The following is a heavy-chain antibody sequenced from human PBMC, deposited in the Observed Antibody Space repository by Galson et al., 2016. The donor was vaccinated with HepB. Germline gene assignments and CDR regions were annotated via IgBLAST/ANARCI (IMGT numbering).Heavy chain of an antibody. CDR1: GVSVSNYY. V-gene: IGHV4-59*02. CDR3: GRGQLGNWIDP. J-gene: IGHJ5*02. D-gene: IGHD1-1*01. Sequence: SETLSLTCTVSGVSVSNYYWTWIRQPPGKGLEWIGYIYYSGGTNYNPSLKSRVTISLDMSKNQFSLKLRSVTAADTAVYYCGRGQLGNWIDPWGRGTLVTVSS. CDR2: IYYSGGT.